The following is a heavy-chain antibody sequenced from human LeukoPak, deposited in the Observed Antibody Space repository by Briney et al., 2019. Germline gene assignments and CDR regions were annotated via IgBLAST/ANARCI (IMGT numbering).Heavy chain of an antibody. Sequence: TGGSLRLSRAPSGFPVSSNHMNWVRQAPGKGLEWVSVIYSGGSTYYADSMKGRFTISRDNSKNTLYLQMNSLRAEDTAVYYCATRDFFDYWGQGTLVTVSS. CDR3: ATRDFFDY. J-gene: IGHJ4*02. CDR2: IYSGGST. CDR1: GFPVSSNH. V-gene: IGHV3-53*01.